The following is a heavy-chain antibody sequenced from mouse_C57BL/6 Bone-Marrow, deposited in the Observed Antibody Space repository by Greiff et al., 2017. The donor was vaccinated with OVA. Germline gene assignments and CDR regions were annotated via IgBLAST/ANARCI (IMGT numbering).Heavy chain of an antibody. CDR2: ISSGSSTI. CDR3: ARGNYLDY. D-gene: IGHD2-14*01. Sequence: EVKLMESGGGLVKPGGSLKLSCAASGFTFSDYGMHWVRQAPEKGLEWVAYISSGSSTIYYADTVKGRFTISRDNAKNTLFLQMTSLRSEDTAMYYCARGNYLDYWGQGTTLTVSS. J-gene: IGHJ2*01. V-gene: IGHV5-17*01. CDR1: GFTFSDYG.